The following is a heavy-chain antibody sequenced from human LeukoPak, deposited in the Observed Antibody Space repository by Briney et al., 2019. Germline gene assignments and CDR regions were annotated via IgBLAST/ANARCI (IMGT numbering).Heavy chain of an antibody. V-gene: IGHV3-23*01. CDR3: AKEGYSGYDVGTFDY. CDR2: NCGSGGST. J-gene: IGHJ4*02. D-gene: IGHD5-12*01. Sequence: PGGSLRLSCAASGFTFSSYGMSGVPQAPGKGVEWGSANCGSGGSTYYAHSVKGRFSISRDNSKNTPYLQMNSLRAEDTAEYYCAKEGYSGYDVGTFDYWGQGTLVTVSS. CDR1: GFTFSSYG.